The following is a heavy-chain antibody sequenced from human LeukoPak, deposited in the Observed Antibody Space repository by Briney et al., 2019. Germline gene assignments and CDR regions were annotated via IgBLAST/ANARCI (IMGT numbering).Heavy chain of an antibody. Sequence: SETLSLTCTVSGGSISSGGYYWSWIRQHPGKGLEWIGYIYYSGSTYYNPSLKSRVTISVDTSKNQFSLKLSSVTAADTAVYYCAREPPRWVRGVIIKGAFDIWGQGTMVTVSS. D-gene: IGHD3-10*01. J-gene: IGHJ3*02. CDR3: AREPPRWVRGVIIKGAFDI. V-gene: IGHV4-31*03. CDR1: GGSISSGGYY. CDR2: IYYSGST.